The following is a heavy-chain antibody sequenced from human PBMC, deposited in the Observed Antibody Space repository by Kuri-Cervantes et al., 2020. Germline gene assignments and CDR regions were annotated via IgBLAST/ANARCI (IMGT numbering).Heavy chain of an antibody. V-gene: IGHV4-39*07. CDR2: IYYSGST. D-gene: IGHD6-19*01. CDR3: ARGPVAGSSSAFDI. Sequence: SETLSLTCTVSGGSISSSSYYWGWIRQPPGKGLEWIGSIYYSGSTYYNPSLKSRVTISVDKSKNQFSLKLSSVTAADTAVYYCARGPVAGSSSAFDIWGQGTMVTVSS. CDR1: GGSISSSSYY. J-gene: IGHJ3*02.